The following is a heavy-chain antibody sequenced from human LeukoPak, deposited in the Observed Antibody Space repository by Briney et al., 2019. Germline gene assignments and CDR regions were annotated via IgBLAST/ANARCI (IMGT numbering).Heavy chain of an antibody. CDR1: GYRFTSYW. V-gene: IGHV5-51*01. CDR2: IYPGDSDT. Sequence: GESLKMSCKGSGYRFTSYWIGWVRQMPGKGLEWMGSIYPGDSDTRYSPSFQGQVTVSADKSISTAYLQWSSLKASDTAMYYCARLRYCSGGSCLGTWFDPWGQGTLVTVSS. CDR3: ARLRYCSGGSCLGTWFDP. J-gene: IGHJ5*02. D-gene: IGHD2-15*01.